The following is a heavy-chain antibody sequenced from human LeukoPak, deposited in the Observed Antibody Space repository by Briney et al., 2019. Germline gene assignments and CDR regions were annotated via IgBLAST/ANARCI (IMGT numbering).Heavy chain of an antibody. CDR3: ARTKLDIVVVVAAKIDAFDI. J-gene: IGHJ3*02. V-gene: IGHV1-8*01. CDR2: MNPNSGNT. D-gene: IGHD2-15*01. Sequence: ASVKVSCKASGYTFTSYDINWVQQATGQGLEWMGWMNPNSGNTGYAQKFQGRVTMTRNTSISTAYMELSSLRSEDTAVYYCARTKLDIVVVVAAKIDAFDIWGQGTMVTVSS. CDR1: GYTFTSYD.